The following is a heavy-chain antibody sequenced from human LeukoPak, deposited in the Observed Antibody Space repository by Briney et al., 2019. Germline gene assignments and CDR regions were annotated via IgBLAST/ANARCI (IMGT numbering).Heavy chain of an antibody. D-gene: IGHD6-13*01. CDR2: INPSGGST. Sequence: ASVKVSCKASGYTFTDYYMHWVRQAPGQGLEWMGIINPSGGSTNYAQKFQGRVTMTRDTSTSTVYMELSSLRSEDTAVYYCSRVGEKQLVPRHNWFDPWGQGTLVTVSS. V-gene: IGHV1-46*01. CDR3: SRVGEKQLVPRHNWFDP. J-gene: IGHJ5*02. CDR1: GYTFTDYY.